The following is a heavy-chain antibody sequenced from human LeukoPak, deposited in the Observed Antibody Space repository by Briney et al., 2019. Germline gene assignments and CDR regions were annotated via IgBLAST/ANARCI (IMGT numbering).Heavy chain of an antibody. CDR3: ARERAYYDILTGYSNWFDP. V-gene: IGHV3-74*01. CDR1: GFTFSSYW. D-gene: IGHD3-9*01. J-gene: IGHJ5*02. Sequence: GGSLRLSCAASGFTFSSYWMHWDRQAPGKGLVWVSRINSDGSSTSYADSVKGRFTLSRDNAKNTLYLQMNSLRAEDTAVYYCARERAYYDILTGYSNWFDPWGQGTLVTVSS. CDR2: INSDGSST.